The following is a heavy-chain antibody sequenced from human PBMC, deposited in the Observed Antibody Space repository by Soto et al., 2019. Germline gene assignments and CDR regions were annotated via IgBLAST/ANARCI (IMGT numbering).Heavy chain of an antibody. V-gene: IGHV3-23*01. Sequence: PGGSLRLSCAASGFTFSSYAMSWVRQAPGKGLEWVSAISGSGGSTYYADSVKGRFTISRDNSKNTLYLQMNSLRAEDTAVYYCASSLRLGELSIHPGGGYWGQGALVTVSS. J-gene: IGHJ4*02. CDR2: ISGSGGST. CDR1: GFTFSSYA. CDR3: ASSLRLGELSIHPGGGY. D-gene: IGHD3-16*02.